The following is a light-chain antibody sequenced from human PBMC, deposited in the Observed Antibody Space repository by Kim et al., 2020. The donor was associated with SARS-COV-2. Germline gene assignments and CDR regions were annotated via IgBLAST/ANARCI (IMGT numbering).Light chain of an antibody. CDR3: HQYAASPLT. Sequence: SPEERATLSCRASQSVVKNHLAWYQQNPGQTPSLLICDASSRATGVPDRFSGRGSGTDFTLTISRLGPEDFTLYYCHQYAASPLTFGQGTRLEIK. J-gene: IGKJ5*01. CDR1: QSVVKNH. V-gene: IGKV3-20*01. CDR2: DAS.